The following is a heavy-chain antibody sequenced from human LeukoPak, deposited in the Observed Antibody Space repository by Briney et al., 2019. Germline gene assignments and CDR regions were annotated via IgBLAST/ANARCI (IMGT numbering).Heavy chain of an antibody. CDR3: ARGGSSSRYEYYYYYYYMDV. CDR1: GFTFSDYY. J-gene: IGHJ6*03. Sequence: GGSLRLSCAASGFTFSDYYMSWIRQAPGKRLEWVSYISSSGSTIYYADSVKGRSTISRDNAKNSLYLQMNSLRAEDTAVYYCARGGSSSRYEYYYYYYYMDVWGKGTTVTVSS. D-gene: IGHD6-6*01. CDR2: ISSSGSTI. V-gene: IGHV3-11*01.